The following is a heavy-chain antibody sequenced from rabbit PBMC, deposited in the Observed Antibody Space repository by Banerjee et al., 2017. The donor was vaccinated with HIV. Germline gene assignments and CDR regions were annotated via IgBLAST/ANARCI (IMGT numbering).Heavy chain of an antibody. CDR3: ARFVRSGGDSGYLDF. CDR1: EFSFNNGYW. J-gene: IGHJ6*01. D-gene: IGHD1-1*01. V-gene: IGHV1S40*01. Sequence: QSLEESGGDLVKPGASLTLTCTASEFSFNNGYWMCWVRQAPGKGLQWIACIYVGSSGDTYYARWAEGRFTISKTSSTTVTLQMTSLTAADTATYFCARFVRSGGDSGYLDFWGPGTLVTVS. CDR2: IYVGSSGDT.